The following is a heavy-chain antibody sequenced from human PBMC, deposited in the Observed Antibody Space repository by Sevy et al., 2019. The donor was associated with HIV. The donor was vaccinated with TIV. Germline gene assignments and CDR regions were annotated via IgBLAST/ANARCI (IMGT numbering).Heavy chain of an antibody. D-gene: IGHD6-13*01. CDR1: GFTFSSYG. J-gene: IGHJ4*02. CDR2: ISYDGSNK. V-gene: IGHV3-30*18. CDR3: AKAAIAAAGTGDEDY. Sequence: GGCLRLSCAASGFTFSSYGMHWVRQAPGKGLEWVAVISYDGSNKYYADSVKGRFTISRDNSKNTLYLQMNSLRAEDTAVYYCAKAAIAAAGTGDEDYWGQGTLVTVSS.